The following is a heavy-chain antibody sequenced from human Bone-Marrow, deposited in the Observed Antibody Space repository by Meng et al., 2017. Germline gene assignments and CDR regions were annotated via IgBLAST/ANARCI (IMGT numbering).Heavy chain of an antibody. CDR3: ARDEDISAAGKLFGDY. CDR2: INPKSGDT. CDR1: GHTSPAYW. V-gene: IGHV1-2*06. D-gene: IGHD6-13*01. Sequence: GGDATTPGTSGKVSCKAAGHTSPAYWLHGLRRAPGQGLEWMGRINPKSGDTHYAQRFQGRVTMTGDTSISTAYMELSGLRSDDTAMYYCARDEDISAAGKLFGDYWGQGTLVTVSS. J-gene: IGHJ4*02.